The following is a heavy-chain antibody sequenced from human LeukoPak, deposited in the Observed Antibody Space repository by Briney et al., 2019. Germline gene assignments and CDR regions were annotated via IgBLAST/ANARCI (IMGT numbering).Heavy chain of an antibody. D-gene: IGHD6-6*01. V-gene: IGHV3-66*01. J-gene: IGHJ4*02. CDR2: IYTGGTT. Sequence: GGSLRLSCAASGFTFSSYAMSWVRQAPGKGLEWVSIIYTGGTTHYADSLKDRFTISRDDSINTLYLQMNSLRAEDTAVYYCARDSSSYYFDYWGQGTLVTVSS. CDR1: GFTFSSYA. CDR3: ARDSSSYYFDY.